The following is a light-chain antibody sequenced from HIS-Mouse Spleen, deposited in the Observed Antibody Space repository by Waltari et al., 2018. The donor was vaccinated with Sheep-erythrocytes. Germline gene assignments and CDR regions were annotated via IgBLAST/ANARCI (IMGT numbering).Light chain of an antibody. J-gene: IGLJ2*01. V-gene: IGLV2-11*01. CDR3: CSYAGSYTLV. Sequence: QSVLTQPPSVSEAPRQRVTISCTGTSSDAGGYNYVSWYQQHPGKAHKLMIYDVSKRPSGVPDRFSGSKSGNTASLTISGLQAEDEADYYCCSYAGSYTLVFGGGTKLTVL. CDR1: SSDAGGYNY. CDR2: DVS.